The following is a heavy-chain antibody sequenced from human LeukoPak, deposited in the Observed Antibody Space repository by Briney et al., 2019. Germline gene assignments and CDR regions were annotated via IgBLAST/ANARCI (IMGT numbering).Heavy chain of an antibody. D-gene: IGHD3-16*01. J-gene: IGHJ6*02. V-gene: IGHV1-18*01. CDR2: ISAYNGNT. Sequence: ASVKVSCKASGYTFTSYGISWVRQAPGQGLEWMGWISAYNGNTNYAQKLQGRVTMTTDTSTSTAYMELRSLRSDDTAVYYCAGVRGIHYYYGMDVWGQGTTVTVSS. CDR1: GYTFTSYG. CDR3: AGVRGIHYYYGMDV.